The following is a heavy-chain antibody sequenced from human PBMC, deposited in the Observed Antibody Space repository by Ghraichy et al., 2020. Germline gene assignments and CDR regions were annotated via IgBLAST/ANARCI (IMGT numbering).Heavy chain of an antibody. CDR1: GFTFTNYG. Sequence: GGSLRLSCVASGFTFTNYGMHWVRQAPGKGLEWVAFIRFNGDTKYYADSVRGRFTISRDNAKSTVYLQMDSLRDDDTAVYYCARDVAYSFHHWGQGTLVTVSS. J-gene: IGHJ1*01. D-gene: IGHD2-15*01. V-gene: IGHV3-30*02. CDR2: IRFNGDTK. CDR3: ARDVAYSFHH.